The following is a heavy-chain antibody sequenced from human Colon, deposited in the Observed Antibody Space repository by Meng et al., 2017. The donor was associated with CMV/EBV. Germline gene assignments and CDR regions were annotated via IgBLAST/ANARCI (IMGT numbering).Heavy chain of an antibody. J-gene: IGHJ3*02. CDR1: GFTFSSYG. CDR3: AKVMHLRGSGWFDAFDI. D-gene: IGHD6-19*01. V-gene: IGHV3-30*02. Sequence: GESLKISCAASGFTFSSYGMHWVRQAPGKGLEWVAFIRYDGSNKYYADSVKGRFTISRDNSKNTLYLQMNSLRAEDTAVYYCAKVMHLRGSGWFDAFDIWGQGTMVTVSS. CDR2: IRYDGSNK.